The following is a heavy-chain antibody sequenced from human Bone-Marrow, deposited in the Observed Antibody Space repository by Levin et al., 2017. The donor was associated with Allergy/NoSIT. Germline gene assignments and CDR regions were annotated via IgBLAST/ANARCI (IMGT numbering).Heavy chain of an antibody. D-gene: IGHD1-26*01. CDR2: INTKTGNP. Sequence: GESLKISCKASGYMFTSYTMNWVRQAPGQGLEWMGWINTKTGNPTYGQGFTGRFVFSLDTSVSTAYLQISSLRAEDTAVYYCAKVKILGIHCVMDVWGQGTTVSVSS. CDR3: AKVKILGIHCVMDV. V-gene: IGHV7-4-1*02. CDR1: GYMFTSYT. J-gene: IGHJ6*02.